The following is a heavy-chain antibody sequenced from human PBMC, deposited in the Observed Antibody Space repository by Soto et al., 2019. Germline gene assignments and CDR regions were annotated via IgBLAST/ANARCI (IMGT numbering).Heavy chain of an antibody. Sequence: PSETLSLTCTVYGGSISSSIYYWAWIRQHLVMVLEWIGSIYYSGSTYYNPSLMSRVTIAVDTSKIQFSLKLSSVTVADMAVYYCARLGRRGWLQLGVYYWGQVTLVT. CDR3: ARLGRRGWLQLGVYY. J-gene: IGHJ4*02. CDR2: IYYSGST. D-gene: IGHD1-1*01. CDR1: GGSISSSIYY. V-gene: IGHV4-39*01.